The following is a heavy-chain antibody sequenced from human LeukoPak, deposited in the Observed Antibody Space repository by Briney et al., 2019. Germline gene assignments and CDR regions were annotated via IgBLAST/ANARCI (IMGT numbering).Heavy chain of an antibody. V-gene: IGHV4-61*05. CDR3: ARSVFQYSSGSNWFDP. J-gene: IGHJ5*02. CDR2: IYYSGST. CDR1: GGSINTSSYY. D-gene: IGHD6-19*01. Sequence: SETLSLTCTVSGGSINTSSYYWGWIRQPPGKGLEWIGYIYYSGSTNYNPSLKSRVTISVDKSKNQFSLKLSSVTAADTAVYYCARSVFQYSSGSNWFDPWGQGTLVTVSS.